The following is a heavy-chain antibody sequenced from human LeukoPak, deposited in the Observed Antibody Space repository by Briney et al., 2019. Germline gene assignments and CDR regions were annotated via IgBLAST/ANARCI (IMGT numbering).Heavy chain of an antibody. Sequence: GGSLRLSCAASGFTFSSYAMHWVRQAPGKGLEWVTVISYDGTNKYYADSVKGRFTISRDNSKNTLYLQMNSLRAEDTALCYCVRDRTLDYWGQGTLVTVSS. CDR2: ISYDGTNK. V-gene: IGHV3-30*01. J-gene: IGHJ4*02. D-gene: IGHD1-14*01. CDR3: VRDRTLDY. CDR1: GFTFSSYA.